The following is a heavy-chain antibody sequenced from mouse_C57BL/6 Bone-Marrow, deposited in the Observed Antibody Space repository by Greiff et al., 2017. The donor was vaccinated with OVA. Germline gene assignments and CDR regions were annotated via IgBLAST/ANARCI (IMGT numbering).Heavy chain of an antibody. CDR3: ARNVY. Sequence: QVQLQQPGAELVRPGTSVKLSCKASGYTFTSYWMHWVKQRPGQGLEWIGVIDPSDSYTNYNQKFKGKATLTVDTSSSTAYMQLSSLTSEDSAVYYCARNVYGGQGTLVTVSA. J-gene: IGHJ3*01. CDR1: GYTFTSYW. CDR2: IDPSDSYT. V-gene: IGHV1-59*01.